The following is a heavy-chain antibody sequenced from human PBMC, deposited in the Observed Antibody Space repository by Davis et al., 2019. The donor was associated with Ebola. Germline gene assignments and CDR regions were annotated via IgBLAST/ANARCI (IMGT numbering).Heavy chain of an antibody. V-gene: IGHV4-39*01. CDR3: VGRGTNLGVVLDH. D-gene: IGHD3-3*01. J-gene: IGHJ4*02. CDR1: GASISSASYY. CDR2: IYYTGTI. Sequence: PSETLSLTCTVSGASISSASYYWGWIRQPPGKGLEWVGSIYYTGTIYYNTSLRSRVTISVDTSTNQLSLQLSSVTAADAAVYYCVGRGTNLGVVLDHWGQGTLVTVSS.